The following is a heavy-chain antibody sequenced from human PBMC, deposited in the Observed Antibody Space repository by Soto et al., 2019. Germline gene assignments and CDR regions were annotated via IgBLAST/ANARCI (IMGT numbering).Heavy chain of an antibody. CDR2: ISASGGA. CDR1: GFTFPNYA. V-gene: IGHV3-23*01. CDR3: AKERGEIGLPLFDY. J-gene: IGHJ4*02. Sequence: LRLSCAASGFTFPNYAMSWVRQAPGKGLEWVSGISASGGAYYTDSVKGRVTISRDNSKNTLYLQMNSLRAEDTAVYYCAKERGEIGLPLFDYWGQGTLVTVSS.